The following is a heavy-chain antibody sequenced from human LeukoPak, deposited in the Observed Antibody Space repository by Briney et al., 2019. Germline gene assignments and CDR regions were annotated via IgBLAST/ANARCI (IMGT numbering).Heavy chain of an antibody. D-gene: IGHD6-19*01. J-gene: IGHJ4*02. CDR1: GFTFSSYG. Sequence: PGGSLRLSCAASGFTFSSYGMHWVRQAPGKGLEWVAFIRYDGSNKYYADSVKGRFTISRDNSKNTLYLQMNSLRAEDTAVYYCARDGGVAGKKPVSYFDYWGQGTLVTVSS. CDR3: ARDGGVAGKKPVSYFDY. CDR2: IRYDGSNK. V-gene: IGHV3-30*02.